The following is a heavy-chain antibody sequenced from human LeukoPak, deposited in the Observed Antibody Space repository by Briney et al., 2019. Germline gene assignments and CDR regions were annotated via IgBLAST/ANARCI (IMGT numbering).Heavy chain of an antibody. J-gene: IGHJ4*02. CDR1: GSTFSSYS. V-gene: IGHV3-66*02. Sequence: GGSLRLSCAASGSTFSSYSMNWVRQAPGKGLEWVSVIYSGGSTYYADSVKGRFTISRDNSKNTLYLQMNSLRAEDTAVYYCAREGGYYDSSGYYYTDWGQGTLVTVSS. CDR2: IYSGGST. CDR3: AREGGYYDSSGYYYTD. D-gene: IGHD3-22*01.